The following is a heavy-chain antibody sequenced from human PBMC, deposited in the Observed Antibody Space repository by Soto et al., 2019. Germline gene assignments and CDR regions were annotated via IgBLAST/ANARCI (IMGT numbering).Heavy chain of an antibody. V-gene: IGHV3-73*02. Sequence: EVQLVESGGGLVQPGGSLKLSCAASGFTFSGSAMHWVRQASGKGLEWVGRIRSKANSYATAYAASVKGRFTISRDDSKNTAYLQMNSLKTEDTAVYYCTSWYYDILTGYYRGDYWGQGTLVTVSS. CDR1: GFTFSGSA. CDR3: TSWYYDILTGYYRGDY. D-gene: IGHD3-9*01. CDR2: IRSKANSYAT. J-gene: IGHJ4*02.